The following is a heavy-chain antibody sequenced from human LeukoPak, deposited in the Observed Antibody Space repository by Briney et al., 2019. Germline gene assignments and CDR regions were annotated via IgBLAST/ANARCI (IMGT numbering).Heavy chain of an antibody. CDR2: IYYSGST. D-gene: IGHD6-6*01. J-gene: IGHJ3*02. Sequence: SETLSLTCTVSGGSISSSSYYWGWIRQPPGKGLEWIWSIYYSGSTYYNPSLKSRVTISVDTSKNQFSLKLSSVTAADTAVYYCARQEYSTPGENAFDIWGQGTMVTVSS. V-gene: IGHV4-39*01. CDR3: ARQEYSTPGENAFDI. CDR1: GGSISSSSYY.